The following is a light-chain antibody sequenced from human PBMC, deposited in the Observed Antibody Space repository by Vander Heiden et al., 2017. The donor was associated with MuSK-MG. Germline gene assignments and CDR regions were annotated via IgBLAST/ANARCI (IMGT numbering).Light chain of an antibody. CDR2: GAS. J-gene: IGKJ2*01. V-gene: IGKV3-20*01. Sequence: EIVLTQSPGTLSLSPGESATLSCRASQSVSSSYLAWYQQKPGQAPRLLIYGASSRATGIPDRVSGSGSGTDFTLTISRLEPEDFAVYYCQEDGSAPYTFGEGTKMEIK. CDR1: QSVSSSY. CDR3: QEDGSAPYT.